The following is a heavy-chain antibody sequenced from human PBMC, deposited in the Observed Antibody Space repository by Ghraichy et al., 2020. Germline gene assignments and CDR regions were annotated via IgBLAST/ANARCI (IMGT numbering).Heavy chain of an antibody. D-gene: IGHD3-16*01. J-gene: IGHJ6*03. Sequence: SETLSLTCAVYGGSFSGYYWSWIRQPPGKGLEWIGEINHSGSTNYNPSFKSRVTISVDTSKNQFSLKLSSVSAADTAVYYCARGGIGGMDVWGKGTTVTVSS. CDR3: ARGGIGGMDV. CDR1: GGSFSGYY. V-gene: IGHV4-34*01. CDR2: INHSGST.